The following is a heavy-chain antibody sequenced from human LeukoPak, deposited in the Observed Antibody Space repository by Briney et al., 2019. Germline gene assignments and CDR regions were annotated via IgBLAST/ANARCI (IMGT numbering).Heavy chain of an antibody. CDR2: IHYSGST. D-gene: IGHD5-12*01. CDR1: GGSISSYY. CDR3: ATNAGGFREAPFDY. V-gene: IGHV4-59*01. J-gene: IGHJ4*02. Sequence: SETLSLTCTVSGGSISSYYWTWIRQPPGKGLEWIGYIHYSGSTNYNPSLESRVTISLDTSKNQFSLKLNSVTAADTAVYYCATNAGGFREAPFDYWGQGSLVTVSS.